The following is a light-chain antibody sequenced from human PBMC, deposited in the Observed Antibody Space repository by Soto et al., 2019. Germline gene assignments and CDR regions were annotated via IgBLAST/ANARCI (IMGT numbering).Light chain of an antibody. J-gene: IGKJ2*01. CDR3: QQYHNWPYT. CDR2: GGS. V-gene: IGKV3-15*01. Sequence: EIVMTQSPATLSMSPGERVTLSCRASQSVTTNLVWYQQKPGQAPRLVIYGGSTRATGDPGRFSGSGSGTEFTLTISDLQSEELGVYYCQQYHNWPYTFGQGTKLEIK. CDR1: QSVTTN.